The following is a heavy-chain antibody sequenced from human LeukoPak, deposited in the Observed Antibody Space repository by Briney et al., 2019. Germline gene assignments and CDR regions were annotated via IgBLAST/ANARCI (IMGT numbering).Heavy chain of an antibody. CDR1: GFTFSSYT. CDR2: ISGSGGST. D-gene: IGHD6-13*01. CDR3: ARIPGGSSWYPPDH. V-gene: IGHV3-23*01. Sequence: GGSLRLSCAASGFTFSSYTMNWVRQAPGKGLEWVSAISGSGGSTYYADSVKGRFTISRDNSRNTVFLLMNSLRADDTAVYYCARIPGGSSWYPPDHWGQGTLVTVSS. J-gene: IGHJ5*02.